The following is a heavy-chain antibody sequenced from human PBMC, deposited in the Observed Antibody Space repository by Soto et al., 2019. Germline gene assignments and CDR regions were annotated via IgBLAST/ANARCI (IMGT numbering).Heavy chain of an antibody. J-gene: IGHJ2*01. CDR3: VRCYCSVGSCYTCWHFDL. CDR2: ISPSTGDT. D-gene: IGHD2-15*01. Sequence: QVQLVQSGAEVKEPGASVKLSCQASGYTFMNYAISWVRQAPGQGLEWMGWISPSTGDTDQAQNFQGRVTKTLDTSTNTANLELRSLRSDDAAVYYCVRCYCSVGSCYTCWHFDLWGRGTLVTVSS. V-gene: IGHV1-18*01. CDR1: GYTFMNYA.